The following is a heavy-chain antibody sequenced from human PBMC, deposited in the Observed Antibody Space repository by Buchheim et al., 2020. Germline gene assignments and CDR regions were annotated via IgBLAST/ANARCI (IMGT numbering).Heavy chain of an antibody. CDR2: INSDGSSV. D-gene: IGHD4-17*01. V-gene: IGHV3-74*02. CDR3: ARGGDDYGDYYGLDV. Sequence: EVQLVESGGGLVQPGGSLRLSCAASGFIFSSNWMHWVRQAPGKGLVWVSRINSDGSSVFYVDSVKGRFTISRDNAKNTLYLPMSSLRAEDTAVYYCARGGDDYGDYYGLDVWGQGTT. J-gene: IGHJ6*02. CDR1: GFIFSSNW.